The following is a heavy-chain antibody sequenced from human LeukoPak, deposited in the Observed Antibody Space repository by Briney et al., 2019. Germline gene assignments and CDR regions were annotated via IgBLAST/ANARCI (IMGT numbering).Heavy chain of an antibody. CDR1: GGTFSSYA. CDR3: ARGSSDTAMAPFDY. D-gene: IGHD5-18*01. V-gene: IGHV1-69*05. CDR2: IIPIFGTA. Sequence: SVKVSCKASGGTFSSYAISWVRQAPGQGLEWMGRIIPIFGTANYAQKFQGRVTITTDESTSTAYMELSSLRSEDTAVYYCARGSSDTAMAPFDYWGQGTLVTVSS. J-gene: IGHJ4*02.